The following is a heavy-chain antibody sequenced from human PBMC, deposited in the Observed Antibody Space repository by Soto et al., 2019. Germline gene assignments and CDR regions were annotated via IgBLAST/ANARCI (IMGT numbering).Heavy chain of an antibody. D-gene: IGHD3-3*01. CDR2: ISAYNGNT. CDR3: ARHIHTIFGVVIIFDYYYGMDV. V-gene: IGHV1-18*01. CDR1: GYTFTSYG. J-gene: IGHJ6*02. Sequence: GASVKVSCKASGYTFTSYGISWVRQAPGQGLEWMGWISAYNGNTNYAQKLQGRVTMTTDTSTSTAYMELRSLRSDDTAVYYCARHIHTIFGVVIIFDYYYGMDVWGQGTTVTVSS.